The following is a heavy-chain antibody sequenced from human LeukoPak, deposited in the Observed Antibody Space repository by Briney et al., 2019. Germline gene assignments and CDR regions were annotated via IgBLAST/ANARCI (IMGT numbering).Heavy chain of an antibody. CDR3: ARDRGGQLVLGEEAFDI. V-gene: IGHV3-7*01. J-gene: IGHJ3*02. D-gene: IGHD6-6*01. Sequence: LGGSLRLSCAASGFTFSSYWMSWVRQAPGKGLEWVANIKQDGSEKYYVDSVKGRFTISRDNAKNSLYLQMNSLRAEDTAVYYCARDRGGQLVLGEEAFDIWGQGTMVTVSS. CDR2: IKQDGSEK. CDR1: GFTFSSYW.